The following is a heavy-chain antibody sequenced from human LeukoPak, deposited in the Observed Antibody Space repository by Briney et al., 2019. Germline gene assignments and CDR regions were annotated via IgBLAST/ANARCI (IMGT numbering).Heavy chain of an antibody. D-gene: IGHD3-22*01. J-gene: IGHJ4*02. CDR3: ARTSRSGYYKY. V-gene: IGHV1-18*01. CDR2: ISAYNGNT. CDR1: GYTSTSYG. Sequence: ASVKVSCKASGYTSTSYGISWVRQAPGQGLEWMGWISAYNGNTNYAQKLQGRVTMTTDTSTSTAYMELRSLRFDDTAVYYCARTSRSGYYKYWGQGTLVTVSS.